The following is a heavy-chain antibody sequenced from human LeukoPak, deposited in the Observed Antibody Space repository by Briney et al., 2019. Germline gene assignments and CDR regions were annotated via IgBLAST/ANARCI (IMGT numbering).Heavy chain of an antibody. Sequence: GEPLQIPSYASSYRFITYWTSWVRPKPAKGLEWRGIGNPDDSHTRYSPYFQGQRTISADKSIRTAYLQWSSLKAADTATYFCGRLYKTLTRPIWGWFDPWGQGTLVSVSS. D-gene: IGHD3-16*01. J-gene: IGHJ5*02. CDR3: GRLYKTLTRPIWGWFDP. V-gene: IGHV5-51*01. CDR2: GNPDDSHT. CDR1: SYRFITYW.